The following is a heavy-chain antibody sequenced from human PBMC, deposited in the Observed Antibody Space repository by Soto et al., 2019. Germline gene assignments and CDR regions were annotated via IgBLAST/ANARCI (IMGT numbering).Heavy chain of an antibody. CDR1: GGTFYTYT. V-gene: IGHV1-69*15. J-gene: IGHJ4*02. D-gene: IGHD5-18*01. CDR2: ITPIYPTT. CDR3: ARIPRYSFPTSDDLDS. Sequence: QVQLVQSGAEVRKPGSSVQVSCKASGGTFYTYTFSWVRQAPGQGLEWMGSITPIYPTTNYAEKFQGRLTVTADGSTNTAYMELNSLTSEDTALYYCARIPRYSFPTSDDLDSWGQGTLVTVSS.